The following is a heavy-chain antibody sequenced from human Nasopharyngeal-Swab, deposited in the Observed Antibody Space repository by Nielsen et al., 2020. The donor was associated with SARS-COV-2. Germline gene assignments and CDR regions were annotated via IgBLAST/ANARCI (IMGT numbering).Heavy chain of an antibody. V-gene: IGHV1-69*05. J-gene: IGHJ4*02. CDR3: ARVYYYGPIDY. Sequence: SVKVSCKASGGTFSSYAISWVRQAPGQGLEWMGGIIPIFGTANYAQKFQGRVTITRDTSASTAYMELSSLRSEDTAVYYCARVYYYGPIDYWGQGTLVTVSS. CDR2: IIPIFGTA. D-gene: IGHD4/OR15-4a*01. CDR1: GGTFSSYA.